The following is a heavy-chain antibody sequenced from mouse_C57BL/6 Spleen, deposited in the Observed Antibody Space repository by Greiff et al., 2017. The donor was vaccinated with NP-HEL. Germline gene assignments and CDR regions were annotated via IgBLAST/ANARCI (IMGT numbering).Heavy chain of an antibody. Sequence: EVQVVESGPGMVKPSQSLSLTCTVTGYSITSGYDWHWIRHFPGNKLEWMGYISYSGSTNYNPSLKSRISITHDTSKNHFFLKLNSVTTEDTATYYCAREGYYGSSPWFAYWGQGTLVTVSA. V-gene: IGHV3-1*01. CDR2: ISYSGST. J-gene: IGHJ3*01. CDR1: GYSITSGYD. D-gene: IGHD1-1*01. CDR3: AREGYYGSSPWFAY.